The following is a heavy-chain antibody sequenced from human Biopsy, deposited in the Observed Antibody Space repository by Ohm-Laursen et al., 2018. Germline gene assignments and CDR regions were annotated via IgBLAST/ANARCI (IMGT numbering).Heavy chain of an antibody. CDR3: AKDRYPSSWHYYYGMDV. J-gene: IGHJ6*02. CDR2: ISSTSKTI. Sequence: LTLTCAASGFTFSDHSLSWIRQAPGKGLEWIADISSTSKTISYADSVKGRFTISRDNAKNSLYLQMNSLRSEDTALYYCAKDRYPSSWHYYYGMDVWGQGTTVTVSS. V-gene: IGHV3-11*01. D-gene: IGHD6-13*01. CDR1: GFTFSDHS.